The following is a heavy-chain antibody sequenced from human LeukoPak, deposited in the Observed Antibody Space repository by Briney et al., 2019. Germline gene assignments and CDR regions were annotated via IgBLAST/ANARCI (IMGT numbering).Heavy chain of an antibody. D-gene: IGHD6-19*01. Sequence: GGSLRLSCAASGFTFSSYWMHWVRQAPGKGLVWVSRINSDGSSTSYADSVKGRFTIPRDNAKNTLYLQMNSLRAEDTAVYYCARVAYSSGWYGYWGQGTLVTVSS. J-gene: IGHJ4*02. V-gene: IGHV3-74*01. CDR1: GFTFSSYW. CDR3: ARVAYSSGWYGY. CDR2: INSDGSST.